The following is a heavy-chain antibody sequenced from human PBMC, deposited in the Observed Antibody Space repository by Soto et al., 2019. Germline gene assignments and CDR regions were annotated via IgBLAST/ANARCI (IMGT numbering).Heavy chain of an antibody. CDR3: TRGGETYYYGMDV. V-gene: IGHV3-49*03. CDR2: IRSKAYGGTT. Sequence: GGSLRLSCTASGFTFGDYAMSWLRQAPGKGLEWVGFIRSKAYGGTTEYAASVKGRFTISRDDSKSFAYLQMNSLKTEDTAVYYCTRGGETYYYGMDVWGQGTTVTVSS. CDR1: GFTFGDYA. J-gene: IGHJ6*02. D-gene: IGHD2-21*01.